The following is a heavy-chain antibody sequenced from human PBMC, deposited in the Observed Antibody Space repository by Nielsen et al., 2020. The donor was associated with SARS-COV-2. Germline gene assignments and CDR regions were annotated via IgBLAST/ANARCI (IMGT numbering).Heavy chain of an antibody. D-gene: IGHD3-10*01. J-gene: IGHJ4*02. CDR1: GGSISSGDYY. V-gene: IGHV4-30-4*01. Sequence: SETLSLTCAASGGSISSGDYYWSWIRQPPGKGLEWIGYIYYSGNTYYNPSLKSRLTISVDTSKNQLSLKLSSVTAADTAVYYCARIQKHNYYSLGSYYFDFWGQGTLVTVSS. CDR3: ARIQKHNYYSLGSYYFDF. CDR2: IYYSGNT.